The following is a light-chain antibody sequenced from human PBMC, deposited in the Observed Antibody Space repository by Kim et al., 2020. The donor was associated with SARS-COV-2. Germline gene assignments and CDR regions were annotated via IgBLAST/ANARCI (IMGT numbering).Light chain of an antibody. V-gene: IGLV3-19*01. Sequence: SSELTQDPAVSVALGQTVRITCQGDSLRSSYATWYQQRPGQAPILVIYGRNKRPSGIPDRFSASTSGNIASLTITGAQAEDEADYYCNSRDSSGNHVIFGGGTQLTVL. CDR3: NSRDSSGNHVI. CDR2: GRN. CDR1: SLRSSY. J-gene: IGLJ2*01.